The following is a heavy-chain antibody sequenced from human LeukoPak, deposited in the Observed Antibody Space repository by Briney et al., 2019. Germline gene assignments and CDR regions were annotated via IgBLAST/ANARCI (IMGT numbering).Heavy chain of an antibody. CDR2: IIPIFGTA. J-gene: IGHJ4*02. D-gene: IGHD3-22*01. CDR3: ARQPMIGYYFDY. CDR1: GGTFNTYA. Sequence: SVKVSCTASGGTFNTYAISWVRQAPGQGLEWMGGIIPIFGTANYAQKFQGRVTITADESTNTAYMELSSLRSEDTAVYYCARQPMIGYYFDYWGQGTLVTVSS. V-gene: IGHV1-69*13.